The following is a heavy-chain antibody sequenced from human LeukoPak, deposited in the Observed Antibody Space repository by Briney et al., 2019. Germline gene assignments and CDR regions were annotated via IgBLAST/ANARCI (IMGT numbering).Heavy chain of an antibody. Sequence: PSETLSLTCAVYGGSFSGYYWSWIRQPPGKGLEWIGEINHSGSTNYNPSLKSRVTISVDTSKNQFSLKLSSVTAADTAVYYCARGRRGCRAFDIWGQGTMVTVSS. J-gene: IGHJ3*02. V-gene: IGHV4-34*01. CDR3: ARGRRGCRAFDI. D-gene: IGHD1-14*01. CDR1: GGSFSGYY. CDR2: INHSGST.